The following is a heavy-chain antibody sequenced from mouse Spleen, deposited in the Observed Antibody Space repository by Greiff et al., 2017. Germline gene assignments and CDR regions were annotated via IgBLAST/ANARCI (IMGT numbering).Heavy chain of an antibody. CDR2: ISSGSSTI. CDR1: GFTFSDYG. J-gene: IGHJ2*01. CDR3: AKDNYFDY. Sequence: EVKLMESGGGLVKPGGSLKLSCAASGFTFSDYGMPWVRQAPEKGLEWVAYISSGSSTIYYADTVKGRFTISRDNAKNTLFLQMTSLRSEDTAMYYCAKDNYFDYWGQGTTLTVSS. D-gene: IGHD3-3*01. V-gene: IGHV5-17*01.